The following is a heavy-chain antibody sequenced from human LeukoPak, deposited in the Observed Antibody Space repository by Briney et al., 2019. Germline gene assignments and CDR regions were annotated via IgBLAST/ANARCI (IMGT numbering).Heavy chain of an antibody. CDR1: GFTFSSYW. Sequence: GGSLRLSCAASGFTFSSYWMSWVRQAPGKGLEWVANIKQDGSEKYYVDSVKGRFTISRDNAKNSLYLQMNSLRAEDTAVYYCARVSSGSYLYYYYYMDVWGKGTTVTVSS. J-gene: IGHJ6*03. V-gene: IGHV3-7*01. CDR2: IKQDGSEK. D-gene: IGHD1-26*01. CDR3: ARVSSGSYLYYYYYMDV.